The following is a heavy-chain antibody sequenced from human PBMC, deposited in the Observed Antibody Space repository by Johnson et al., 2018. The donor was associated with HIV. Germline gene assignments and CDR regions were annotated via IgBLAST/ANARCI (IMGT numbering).Heavy chain of an antibody. J-gene: IGHJ3*02. CDR3: AREGPSERAGFDI. CDR2: ISSDGSST. CDR1: GFTFSTYW. V-gene: IGHV3-74*01. Sequence: EVQLMESGGGFVQPGGSLRLSCAASGFTFSTYWMHWVRQTPGKGLVWVSRISSDGSSTTYAVSVRGRFTISRDNAKNTLYLEMKSLRAEDTAVYYCAREGPSERAGFDIWGQGTMVTVSS.